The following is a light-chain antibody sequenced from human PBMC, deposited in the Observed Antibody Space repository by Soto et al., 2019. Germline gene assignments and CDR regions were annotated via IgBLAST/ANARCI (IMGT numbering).Light chain of an antibody. CDR1: SSNIGSNT. J-gene: IGLJ2*01. CDR2: STN. V-gene: IGLV1-44*01. Sequence: QSVLTQPPSASGTPGQRVTISCSGSSSNIGSNTVNWYQQLPGSAPKLLMYSTNQRPSGVPDRFSGSKSGTSASLAISGLQSEDEAYYYCAAWDGSLNVVLFGGGTKLTVL. CDR3: AAWDGSLNVVL.